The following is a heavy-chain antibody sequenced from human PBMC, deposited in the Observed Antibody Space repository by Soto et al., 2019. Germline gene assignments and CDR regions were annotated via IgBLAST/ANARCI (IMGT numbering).Heavy chain of an antibody. CDR3: TSHFNDYIEGFDY. CDR2: IRSKANSYAT. Sequence: EVQLVESGGGLVQPGGSLKLSCAASGFTFSGSAMHWVRQASGKGLGWVGRIRSKANSYATAYAASVKGRFTISRDDSKNTAYLQMNSLKTEDTAVYYCTSHFNDYIEGFDYWGQGTLVTVSS. J-gene: IGHJ4*02. D-gene: IGHD4-4*01. V-gene: IGHV3-73*02. CDR1: GFTFSGSA.